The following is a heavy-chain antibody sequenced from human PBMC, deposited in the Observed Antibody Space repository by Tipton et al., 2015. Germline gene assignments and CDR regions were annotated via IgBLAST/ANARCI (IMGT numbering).Heavy chain of an antibody. V-gene: IGHV4-61*01. CDR3: ARARGRHGGLFDS. CDR1: GGSVSTSNYY. CDR2: IQYSGST. J-gene: IGHJ4*02. Sequence: TLSLTCTVSGGSVSTSNYYWGWIRQPPGKGLEWIGYIQYSGSTNYNPSLKSRVTISVDTSKTQFSLKMSSVTASDTAVYYCARARGRHGGLFDSWGQGILVTVSS. D-gene: IGHD4-23*01.